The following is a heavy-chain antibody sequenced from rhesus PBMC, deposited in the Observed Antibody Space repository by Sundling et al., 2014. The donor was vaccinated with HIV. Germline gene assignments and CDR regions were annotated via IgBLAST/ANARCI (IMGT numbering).Heavy chain of an antibody. CDR3: ARENWSDYYFDY. V-gene: IGHV4S2*01. D-gene: IGHD3-22*01. CDR2: IYGSGGST. J-gene: IGHJ4*01. Sequence: QVQLQESGPGLVKPSETLPLTCAVSGASISNNYWTWIRQAPGKGLEWIGRIYGSGGSTDYNPSLKSRVSISIDTSKNHFSLSLSSVTAADTAVYFCARENWSDYYFDYWGQGVLVTVSS. CDR1: GASISNNY.